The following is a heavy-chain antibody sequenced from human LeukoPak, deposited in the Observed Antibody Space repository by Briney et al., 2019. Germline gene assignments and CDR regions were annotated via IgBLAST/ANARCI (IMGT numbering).Heavy chain of an antibody. CDR1: GGSISSGVYY. V-gene: IGHV4-39*07. Sequence: KSSETLSLTCTVSGGSISSGVYYWGWIRQPPGKGLEWIGSIYYSGSTYYNPSLKSRVTISVDTSKNQFSLKLSSVTAADTAVYYCARAPGTFWSGYYGINFDYWGQGTLVTVSS. CDR3: ARAPGTFWSGYYGINFDY. CDR2: IYYSGST. D-gene: IGHD3-3*01. J-gene: IGHJ4*02.